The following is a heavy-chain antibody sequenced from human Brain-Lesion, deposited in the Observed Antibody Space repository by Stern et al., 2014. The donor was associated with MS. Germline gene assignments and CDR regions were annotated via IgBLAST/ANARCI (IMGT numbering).Heavy chain of an antibody. CDR3: ARDQRGITIFGVVTDYYYLGMDV. V-gene: IGHV1-2*02. CDR2: INPNTGGK. J-gene: IGHJ6*02. D-gene: IGHD3-3*01. Sequence: QMQLVQSGAEVKKPGASVKVSCKTSGYIFTGYYIHWVRQAPGQGLEWMALINPNTGGKKYAQKFQGRVTMSRDTSISTAYVELSSRTSDDTAVYYCARDQRGITIFGVVTDYYYLGMDVWGQGTTVTVSS. CDR1: GYIFTGYY.